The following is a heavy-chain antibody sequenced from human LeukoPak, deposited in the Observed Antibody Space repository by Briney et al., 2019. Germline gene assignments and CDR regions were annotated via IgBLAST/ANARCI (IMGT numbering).Heavy chain of an antibody. CDR3: ARAPRLELRRSWFDP. J-gene: IGHJ5*02. Sequence: ASVTVSSMASGYTFTVYYMHWVRQAPGHRLEWMGWINPNSGGTNYAQKFQGRVTMTRETSISTAYMELSRLRPDDTAVYYCARAPRLELRRSWFDPWGQGTLVTVSS. CDR2: INPNSGGT. D-gene: IGHD1-7*01. V-gene: IGHV1-2*02. CDR1: GYTFTVYY.